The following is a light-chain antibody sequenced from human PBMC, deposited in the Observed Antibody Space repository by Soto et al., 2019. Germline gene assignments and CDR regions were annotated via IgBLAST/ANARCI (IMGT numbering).Light chain of an antibody. CDR3: QQYGSCPRT. CDR2: GAS. V-gene: IGKV3-20*01. Sequence: EIVLTQSPGTLSLSPGERATLSCRASQSVSSSYLAWYQQKPGQAPRLLIYGASSRATGIPDRFSGSGSGTDFTLTISRLEREDFAVYYCQQYGSCPRTFGGGTKVEIK. J-gene: IGKJ4*01. CDR1: QSVSSSY.